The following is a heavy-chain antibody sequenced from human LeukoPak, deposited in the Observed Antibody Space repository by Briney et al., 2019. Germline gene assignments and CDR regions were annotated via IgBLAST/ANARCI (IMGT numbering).Heavy chain of an antibody. D-gene: IGHD1-26*01. J-gene: IGHJ4*02. V-gene: IGHV4-30-2*01. CDR3: ARVARWGYYFDY. Sequence: SQTLSLTCAVSGGSISSGGYPWSWIRQPPGKGLEWIGYIYHSGTTYYNPSLKSRVTISIDRSKNQFSLKLSSVTAADTAVYYCARVARWGYYFDYWGQGTLVTVSS. CDR2: IYHSGTT. CDR1: GGSISSGGYP.